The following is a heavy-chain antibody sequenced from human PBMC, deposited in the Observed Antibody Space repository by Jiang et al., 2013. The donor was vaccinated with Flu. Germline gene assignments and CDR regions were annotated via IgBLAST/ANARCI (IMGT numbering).Heavy chain of an antibody. Sequence: PGLVKPSETLSLTCTVSGGSISSYYWSWIRQPPGKGLEWIGYIYYSGSTNXNPSLKSRVTISVDTSKNQFSLKLSSVTAADTAVYYCAREQVWGLDYWGQGTLVTVSS. CDR1: GGSISSYY. V-gene: IGHV4-59*01. D-gene: IGHD7-27*01. CDR3: AREQVWGLDY. CDR2: IYYSGST. J-gene: IGHJ4*02.